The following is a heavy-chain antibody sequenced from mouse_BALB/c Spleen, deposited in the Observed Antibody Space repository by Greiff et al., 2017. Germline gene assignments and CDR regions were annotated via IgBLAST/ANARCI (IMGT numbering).Heavy chain of an antibody. CDR2: ISSGSSTI. Sequence: EVQRVESGGGLVQPGGSRKLSCAASGFTFSSFGMHWVRQAPEKGLEWVAYISSGSSTIYYADTVKGRFTISRDNPKNTLFLQMTSLRSEDTAMYDCARDYEYYAMDYWGQGTSVTVSS. D-gene: IGHD1-1*01. J-gene: IGHJ4*01. CDR1: GFTFSSFG. V-gene: IGHV5-17*02. CDR3: ARDYEYYAMDY.